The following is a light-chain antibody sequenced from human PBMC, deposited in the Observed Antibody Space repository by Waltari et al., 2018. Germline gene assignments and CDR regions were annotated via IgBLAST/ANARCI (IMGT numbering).Light chain of an antibody. V-gene: IGLV3-1*01. J-gene: IGLJ3*02. CDR1: ILGNKY. CDR3: QAVGTGAWV. Sequence: SYELTQPPSVSVSPGQTASITCSGDILGNKYASWYQQKPGQSPLLVIYQDTQRPSVIPERFSGSKSANAATLTITGTQARDEADYYCQAVGTGAWVFGGGTKLTVL. CDR2: QDT.